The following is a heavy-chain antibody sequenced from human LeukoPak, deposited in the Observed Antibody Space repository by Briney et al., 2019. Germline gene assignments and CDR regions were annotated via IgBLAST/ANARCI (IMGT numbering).Heavy chain of an antibody. CDR3: AREDNYGSGYGY. CDR1: GFTFSNYW. Sequence: GGSLTLSCAVSGFTFSNYWVHWVRQAPGKGLVWVSRINSDGSTTSYADSVKARYTISRDNPKNTLYLQMNSRRAEDTGVYYCAREDNYGSGYGYWGEGTLVTVSS. D-gene: IGHD3-10*01. V-gene: IGHV3-74*01. J-gene: IGHJ4*02. CDR2: INSDGSTT.